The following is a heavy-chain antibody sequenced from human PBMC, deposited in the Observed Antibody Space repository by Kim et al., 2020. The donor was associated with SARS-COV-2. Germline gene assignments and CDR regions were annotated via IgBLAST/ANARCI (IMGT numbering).Heavy chain of an antibody. Sequence: SQTLSLTCAISGDSVSSNSAAWNWIRQSPSRGLEWLGRTYYRSKWYNDYAVSVKSRITINPDTSKNQFSLQLNSVTPEDTAVYYCARAGSGSYYGGYYYYGMDVWGQGTTVTVSS. D-gene: IGHD1-26*01. CDR3: ARAGSGSYYGGYYYYGMDV. CDR1: GDSVSSNSAA. CDR2: TYYRSKWYN. J-gene: IGHJ6*02. V-gene: IGHV6-1*01.